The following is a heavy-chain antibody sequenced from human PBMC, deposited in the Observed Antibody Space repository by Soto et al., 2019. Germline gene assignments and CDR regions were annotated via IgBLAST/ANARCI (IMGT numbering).Heavy chain of an antibody. V-gene: IGHV4-59*01. J-gene: IGHJ4*02. CDR1: GGXISSYY. Sequence: SETLSLTCTVSGGXISSYYWSWIRQPPGKGLEWIGYIYYTGSTNYNPSLKSRVTISVDTSKNQFSLKLSSVTAADTAVYYCARARDYGILTGNFDYWGQGTLVTVSS. CDR2: IYYTGST. D-gene: IGHD3-9*01. CDR3: ARARDYGILTGNFDY.